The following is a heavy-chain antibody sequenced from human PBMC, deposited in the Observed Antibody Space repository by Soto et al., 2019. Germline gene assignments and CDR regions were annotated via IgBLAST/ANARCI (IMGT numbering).Heavy chain of an antibody. CDR3: AKGARGLSCSGGSCYSNFVY. Sequence: QVQLVESGGGVVQPGRSLRLSCAASGFTFSSYGMHWVRQAPGKGLEGVAVISYDGSNKYYADSVKGRFTISRDNSKNTLYLQMGSRRAGDTAVYYCAKGARGLSCSGGSCYSNFVYWGQGTLVTVSS. CDR2: ISYDGSNK. CDR1: GFTFSSYG. D-gene: IGHD2-15*01. V-gene: IGHV3-30*18. J-gene: IGHJ4*02.